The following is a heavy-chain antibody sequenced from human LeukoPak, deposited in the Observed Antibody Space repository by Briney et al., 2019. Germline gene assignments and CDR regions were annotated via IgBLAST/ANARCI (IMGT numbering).Heavy chain of an antibody. D-gene: IGHD3-22*01. J-gene: IGHJ4*02. CDR1: GGSLSSGGYS. Sequence: PSQTLSLTCAVSGGSLSSGGYSWSWVRQPPGTGLEWIGSIYHSGSTYYNPSLKSRVTISVDRSKNQFSLKLSSVTAADTAVYYCARDSYYDSSGFDYWGQGTLVTVSS. CDR2: IYHSGST. V-gene: IGHV4-30-2*01. CDR3: ARDSYYDSSGFDY.